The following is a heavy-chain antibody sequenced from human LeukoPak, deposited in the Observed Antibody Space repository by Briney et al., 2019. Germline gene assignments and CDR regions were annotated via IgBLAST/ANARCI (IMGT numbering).Heavy chain of an antibody. D-gene: IGHD6-13*01. CDR3: ASGIIAAAGTDWFDP. CDR1: GGSISSYY. Sequence: PSETLSLTCTVSGGSISSYYWSWIRQPAGKGLEWIGRIYTSGSTNYNPSLKGRVTMSVDTSKNQFSLKLSSVTAADTAVYYCASGIIAAAGTDWFDPWGQGTLVTVSS. V-gene: IGHV4-4*07. J-gene: IGHJ5*02. CDR2: IYTSGST.